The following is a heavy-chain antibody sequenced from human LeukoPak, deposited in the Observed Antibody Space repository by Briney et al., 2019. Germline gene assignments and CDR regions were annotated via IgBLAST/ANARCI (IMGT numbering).Heavy chain of an antibody. CDR3: AKGWSGYFRSPFDL. CDR1: GFTFSNFA. CDR2: VTGDSGTT. J-gene: IGHJ3*01. D-gene: IGHD3-3*01. Sequence: PGGSLRLSCVASGFTFSNFAMNWVRQAPGKGLEWVSVVTGDSGTTHYADSVKGRLTISRVNSRNTVFLQMSSLRAEDTAVYYCAKGWSGYFRSPFDLWGRGTMVTVSS. V-gene: IGHV3-23*01.